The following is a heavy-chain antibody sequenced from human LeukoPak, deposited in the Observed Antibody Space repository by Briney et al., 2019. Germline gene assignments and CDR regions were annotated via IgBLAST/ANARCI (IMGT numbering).Heavy chain of an antibody. CDR3: ARGQTGTCFDS. CDR2: IKQDGSEK. CDR1: GFTFSAYW. V-gene: IGHV3-7*02. Sequence: GGSLRLSCAASGFTFSAYWMSWVRQAPGKGLNWVANIKQDGSEKYYVDSVKGRFTISRDNAKNSLYLQMNSLRDEDTAVYYCARGQTGTCFDSWGQGTLVTVSS. D-gene: IGHD1/OR15-1a*01. J-gene: IGHJ4*02.